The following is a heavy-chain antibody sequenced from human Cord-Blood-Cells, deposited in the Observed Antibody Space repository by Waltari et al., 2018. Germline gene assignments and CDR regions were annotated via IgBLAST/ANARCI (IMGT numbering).Heavy chain of an antibody. CDR1: GFTFSSYE. V-gene: IGHV3-48*03. J-gene: IGHJ4*02. CDR3: ARDTRAGVTYDY. Sequence: EVQLVESGGGLVQPGGSLRLSCAASGFTFSSYEMNWVRQAPGKGLEWVSYMSSSGSTRYYADSLKGRVTISRDNAKNSLYLQMNSLGAEDTAVYYCARDTRAGVTYDYWGQGTLVTVSS. CDR2: MSSSGSTR. D-gene: IGHD6-19*01.